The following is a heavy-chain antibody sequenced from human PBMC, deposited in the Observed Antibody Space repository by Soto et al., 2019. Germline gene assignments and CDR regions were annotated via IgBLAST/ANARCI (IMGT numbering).Heavy chain of an antibody. CDR3: ARGGERITTFGVVLRPYYYGMDV. CDR1: GGSFSGYY. Sequence: SETLSLTCAVYGGSFSGYYWSWIRQPPGKGLEWIGEINHSGSTNYNPSLKSRVTISVDTSKNQFSLKLSSVTAADTAVYYCARGGERITTFGVVLRPYYYGMDVCGQGTKVTVSS. J-gene: IGHJ6*02. V-gene: IGHV4-34*01. CDR2: INHSGST. D-gene: IGHD3-3*01.